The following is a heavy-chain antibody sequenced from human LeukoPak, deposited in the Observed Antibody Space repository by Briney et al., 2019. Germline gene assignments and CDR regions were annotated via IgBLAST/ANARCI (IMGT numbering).Heavy chain of an antibody. Sequence: PGGSLRLSRAASGFTVSSNYMSWVRQAPGKGLEWVSLIYSGGYTYHADSVKGRFTISRDNSDNTLYLQMNSLKAEDTAVYYCARVRGDYGLDYWGQGTLVTVSS. J-gene: IGHJ4*02. D-gene: IGHD4-17*01. CDR3: ARVRGDYGLDY. CDR2: IYSGGYT. V-gene: IGHV3-53*01. CDR1: GFTVSSNY.